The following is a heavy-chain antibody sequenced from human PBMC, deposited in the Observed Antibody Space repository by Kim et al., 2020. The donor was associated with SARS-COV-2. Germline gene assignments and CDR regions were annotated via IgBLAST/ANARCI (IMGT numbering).Heavy chain of an antibody. V-gene: IGHV3-7*03. D-gene: IGHD3-10*01. CDR3: ARDRMVRGVIFDY. Sequence: YVDSVKGRFTISRDNAKNSLYLQMNSLRAEDTAVYYCARDRMVRGVIFDYWGQGTLVTVSS. J-gene: IGHJ4*02.